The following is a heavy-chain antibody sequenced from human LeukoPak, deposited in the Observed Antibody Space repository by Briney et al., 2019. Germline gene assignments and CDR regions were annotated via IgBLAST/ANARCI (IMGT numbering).Heavy chain of an antibody. J-gene: IGHJ4*02. D-gene: IGHD3-22*01. CDR3: ARGYYDSRGYLFAGGIIYYFDY. V-gene: IGHV4-59*08. CDR1: GGSISSYY. CDR2: IYYSGST. Sequence: SETLSLTCTASGGSISSYYWSWIRQPPGKGLEWIGYIYYSGSTNYNPSLKSRVTISADTNKNQFSLKLSSVTAAGTAVYYCARGYYDSRGYLFAGGIIYYFDYWGQGTLVTVSS.